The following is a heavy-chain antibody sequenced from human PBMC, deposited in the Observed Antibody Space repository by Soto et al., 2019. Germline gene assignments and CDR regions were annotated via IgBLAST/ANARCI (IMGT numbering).Heavy chain of an antibody. J-gene: IGHJ5*01. V-gene: IGHV4-39*01. Sequence: SETLSLTCTVSGGSISSYYWGWIRQPPGKGLEWIGGIYYSGTTFYSPSLKSRVIISVDTSKNQFSLKLSSVTAADTAMYYCARQNGSFRSWFDSWGQGTLVTVSS. CDR2: IYYSGTT. CDR1: GGSISSYY. CDR3: ARQNGSFRSWFDS. D-gene: IGHD3-10*01.